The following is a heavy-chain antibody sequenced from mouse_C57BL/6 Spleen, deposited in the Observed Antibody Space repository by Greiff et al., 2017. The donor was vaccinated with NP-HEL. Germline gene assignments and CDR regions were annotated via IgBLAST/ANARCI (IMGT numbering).Heavy chain of an antibody. D-gene: IGHD1-1*01. CDR3: ARGGIGTTVVGDY. CDR1: GYAFSSSW. J-gene: IGHJ2*01. Sequence: QVQLQQSGPELVKPGASVKISCKASGYAFSSSWMNWVKQRPGKGLEWIGRIYPGDGDTNYNGKFKGKATLTADKSSSTAYMQLSSLTSEDSAVYFCARGGIGTTVVGDYWGQGTTLTVSS. V-gene: IGHV1-82*01. CDR2: IYPGDGDT.